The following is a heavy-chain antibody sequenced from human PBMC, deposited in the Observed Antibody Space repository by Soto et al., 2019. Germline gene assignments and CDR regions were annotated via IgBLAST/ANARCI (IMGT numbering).Heavy chain of an antibody. Sequence: SETLSLTCTVSGGSISSGGYYWSWIRQHPGKGLEWIGYIYYSGSTYYNPSLKSRVTISVDTSKNQFSLKLSSVTAADTAVYYCARDSPYCSSTSCYEAPDAPYYYGMDVWGQGTTVTVSS. J-gene: IGHJ6*02. V-gene: IGHV4-31*03. CDR3: ARDSPYCSSTSCYEAPDAPYYYGMDV. CDR2: IYYSGST. D-gene: IGHD2-2*01. CDR1: GGSISSGGYY.